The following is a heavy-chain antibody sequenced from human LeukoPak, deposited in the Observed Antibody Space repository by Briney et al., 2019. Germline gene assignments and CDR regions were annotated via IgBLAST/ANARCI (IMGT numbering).Heavy chain of an antibody. CDR3: ARFLDYGDYYRVFDY. CDR2: ISAYNGNT. Sequence: GASVKVSCKASGYTFTSYGISWVRQAPGQGLEWMGWISAYNGNTNYAQKLQGRVTMTTDTSTSTAYMELSRLRSDDTAVYYSARFLDYGDYYRVFDYWGQGTLVTVSS. J-gene: IGHJ4*02. CDR1: GYTFTSYG. D-gene: IGHD4-17*01. V-gene: IGHV1-18*01.